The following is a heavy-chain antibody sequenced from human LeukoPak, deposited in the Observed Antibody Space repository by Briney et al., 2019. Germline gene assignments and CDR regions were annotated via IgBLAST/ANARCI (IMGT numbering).Heavy chain of an antibody. D-gene: IGHD3-10*01. J-gene: IGHJ5*02. CDR2: IYTSGST. CDR3: ARVTPSFAHNWFDP. Sequence: PSETLSLTCTVSGGSISRYYWSWIRQPAGKGLEWIGRIYTSGSTNYNPSLKSRVTMSVDTSKNQFSLKLSSVTAADTAVYYCARVTPSFAHNWFDPWGQGTLVTVSS. V-gene: IGHV4-4*07. CDR1: GGSISRYY.